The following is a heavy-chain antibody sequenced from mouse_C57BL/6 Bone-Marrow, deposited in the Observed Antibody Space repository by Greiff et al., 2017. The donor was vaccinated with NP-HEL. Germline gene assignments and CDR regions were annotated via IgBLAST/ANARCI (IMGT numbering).Heavy chain of an antibody. D-gene: IGHD1-1*01. V-gene: IGHV1-26*01. CDR2: INPNNGGT. CDR3: ARRGPSSSSYYFDY. J-gene: IGHJ2*01. Sequence: VQLQQSGPELVKPGASVKISCKASGYTFTDYYMNWVKQSHGKSLEWIGDINPNNGGTSYNQKFKGKATLTVDKSSSTAYMELRSLTSEDSAVYYCARRGPSSSSYYFDYWGQGTTLTVSS. CDR1: GYTFTDYY.